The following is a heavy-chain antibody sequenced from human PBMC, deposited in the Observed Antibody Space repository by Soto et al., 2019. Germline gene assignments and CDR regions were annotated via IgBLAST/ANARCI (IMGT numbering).Heavy chain of an antibody. CDR3: AKGLYSGSYFDY. D-gene: IGHD1-26*01. V-gene: IGHV3-23*01. J-gene: IGHJ4*02. CDR1: GFTFSSYA. CDR2: ISGSGGST. Sequence: GGSLRLSCAASGFTFSSYAMTWVRQAPGKGLEWVSAISGSGGSTYYADSVKGQFTISRDNSKNTLYLQMNSLRAEDTAVYYCAKGLYSGSYFDYWGQGTLVIVSS.